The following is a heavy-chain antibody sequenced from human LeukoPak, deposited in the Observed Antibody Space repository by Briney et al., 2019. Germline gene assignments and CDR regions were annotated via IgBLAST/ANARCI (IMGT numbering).Heavy chain of an antibody. CDR3: AADPSQWELRVGAFDI. D-gene: IGHD1-26*01. CDR2: IVVGSGNT. V-gene: IGHV1-58*01. Sequence: SVKVSCKASGFTFTSSAVQWVRQARGQRLEWIGWIVVGSGNTNYAQKFQERVTITRDMSTSTAYMELSSLRSEDTAVYYCAADPSQWELRVGAFDIWGQGTMVTVSS. CDR1: GFTFTSSA. J-gene: IGHJ3*02.